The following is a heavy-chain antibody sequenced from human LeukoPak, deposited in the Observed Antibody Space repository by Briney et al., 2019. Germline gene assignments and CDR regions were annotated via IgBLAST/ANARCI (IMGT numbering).Heavy chain of an antibody. CDR3: ARIRGYSYGYFDY. CDR2: IYHSGST. V-gene: IGHV4-30-2*01. CDR1: GGSISSGGYS. D-gene: IGHD5-18*01. Sequence: SQTLSLTCTVSGGSISSGGYSWSWIRQPPGRGLEWIGYIYHSGSTYYNPSLKSRVTISVDRSKNQFSLKLSSVTAAGTAVYYCARIRGYSYGYFDYWGQGTLVTVSS. J-gene: IGHJ4*02.